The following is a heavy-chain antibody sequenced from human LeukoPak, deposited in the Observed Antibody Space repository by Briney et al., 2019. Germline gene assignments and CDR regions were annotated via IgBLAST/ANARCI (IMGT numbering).Heavy chain of an antibody. V-gene: IGHV3-73*01. Sequence: PGGCLRLSCAASGFTFSGSAMHWVRQASGKGLEWVGRIRSKANSYATAYAASVKGRFTISRDDSKNTAYLQMNSLKTEDTAVYYCTRGGYDILTGPDYWGQGTLVTVSS. CDR2: IRSKANSYAT. CDR1: GFTFSGSA. D-gene: IGHD3-9*01. CDR3: TRGGYDILTGPDY. J-gene: IGHJ4*02.